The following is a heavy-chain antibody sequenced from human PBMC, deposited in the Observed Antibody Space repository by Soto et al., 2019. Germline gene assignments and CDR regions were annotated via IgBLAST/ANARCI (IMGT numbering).Heavy chain of an antibody. V-gene: IGHV1-2*02. CDR2: INPNSGGT. D-gene: IGHD2-15*01. CDR1: GYTFTGYY. J-gene: IGHJ6*02. CDR3: ARRPRSECSGGSCYPGDYYYGMDV. Sequence: ASVKVSCKASGYTFTGYYMHWVRQAPGQGLEWMGWINPNSGGTNYAQKFQGRVTMTRDTSISTAYMELSRLRSDDTAVYYCARRPRSECSGGSCYPGDYYYGMDVWGQGTTVTVSS.